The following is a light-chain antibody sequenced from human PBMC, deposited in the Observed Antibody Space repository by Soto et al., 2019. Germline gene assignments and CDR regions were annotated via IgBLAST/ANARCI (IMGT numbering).Light chain of an antibody. Sequence: EIVLPQSPGTLSLSPGERATLSCRASQNVRSPYLARYQQKPGQAPRLLIYAASSMAAGIPDRFSGSGSGTDFTLTISTLEPADFAVDYCQQYGNSAWTFGQGAKVEVK. CDR1: QNVRSPY. J-gene: IGKJ1*01. V-gene: IGKV3-20*01. CDR3: QQYGNSAWT. CDR2: AAS.